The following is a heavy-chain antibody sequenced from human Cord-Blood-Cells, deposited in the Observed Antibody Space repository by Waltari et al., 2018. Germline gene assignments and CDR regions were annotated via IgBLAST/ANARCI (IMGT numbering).Heavy chain of an antibody. CDR1: GFTYSDYY. D-gene: IGHD3-10*01. J-gene: IGHJ4*02. CDR2: SSSSGSTI. Sequence: QVHLVDSGGGWATPGGSLTLSSPASGFTYSDYYTSWIRQAPGKGLEWVSYSSSSGSTIYYADSVKGRFTISRDNAKNSLYLQMNSLRAEDTAVYYCARDRGGDYSYYFDYWAREPWSPSPQ. V-gene: IGHV3-11*04. CDR3: ARDRGGDYSYYFDY.